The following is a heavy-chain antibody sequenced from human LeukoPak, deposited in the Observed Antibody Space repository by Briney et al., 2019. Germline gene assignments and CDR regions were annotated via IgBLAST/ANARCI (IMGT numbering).Heavy chain of an antibody. Sequence: SETLSLTCTVSGGSVSSGSYYWSWIRQPPGKGLEWIGYIYYSGSTNYNPSLKSRVTISVDTSKNQFSLKLSSVTAADTAVYYCARGARIDTGTFDYWGQGTLVTVSS. V-gene: IGHV4-61*01. D-gene: IGHD4-17*01. CDR3: ARGARIDTGTFDY. CDR1: GGSVSSGSYY. CDR2: IYYSGST. J-gene: IGHJ4*02.